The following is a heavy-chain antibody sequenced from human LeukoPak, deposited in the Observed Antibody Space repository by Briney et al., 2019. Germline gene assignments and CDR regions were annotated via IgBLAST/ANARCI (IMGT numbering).Heavy chain of an antibody. V-gene: IGHV4-61*01. J-gene: IGHJ1*01. CDR3: ARGTTAGIAVAGTYFQH. D-gene: IGHD6-19*01. Sequence: SETLSLTCTVSGGSVSSGSYYWSWIRQPPGKGLEWIGYIYYSGSTNYNPSLKSRVTISVDTSKNQFSLKLSSVTAADTAVYYCARGTTAGIAVAGTYFQHWGQGTLVTVSS. CDR2: IYYSGST. CDR1: GGSVSSGSYY.